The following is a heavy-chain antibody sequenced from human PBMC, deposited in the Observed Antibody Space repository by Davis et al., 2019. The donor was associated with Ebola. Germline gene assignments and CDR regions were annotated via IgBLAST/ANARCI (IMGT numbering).Heavy chain of an antibody. CDR1: GGTFSSYA. CDR3: ARDHDFWSGYYSPYYYDSSGYYPFEFYYGMDV. CDR2: IIPILGIA. Sequence: SVKVSCKASGGTFSSYAISWVRQAPGQGLEWMGRIIPILGIANYAQKFQGRVTMTRDTSTSTVYMELSSLRSEDTAVYYCARDHDFWSGYYSPYYYDSSGYYPFEFYYGMDVWGQGTTVTVSS. J-gene: IGHJ6*02. D-gene: IGHD3-22*01. V-gene: IGHV1-69*04.